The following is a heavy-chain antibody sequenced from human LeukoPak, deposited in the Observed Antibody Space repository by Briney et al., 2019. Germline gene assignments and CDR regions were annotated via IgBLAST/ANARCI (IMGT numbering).Heavy chain of an antibody. CDR3: AKDGYYGSGTYPDY. CDR2: ISYDGTNK. V-gene: IGHV3-30*18. Sequence: GGSLRLSCAASGFTFSSYGMNWVRQAPGKGLEWVAVISYDGTNKFYVDSLRGRFTISRDNSKNTLYLQMNSLRAEDTAVYYCAKDGYYGSGTYPDYWGQGTQVTVSS. CDR1: GFTFSSYG. J-gene: IGHJ4*02. D-gene: IGHD3-10*01.